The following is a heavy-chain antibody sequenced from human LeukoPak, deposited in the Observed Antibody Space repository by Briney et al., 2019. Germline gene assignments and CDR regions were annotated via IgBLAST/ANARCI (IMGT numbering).Heavy chain of an antibody. D-gene: IGHD2-2*01. Sequence: PGGSLRLSCAASGFTFDDYGMSWVRQAPGKGLEWVSAISGSGGSTYYADSVKGRFTISRDNSKNTLYLQMNSLRAEDTAVYYCAKDREYQLLSVNWGQGTLVTVSS. CDR2: ISGSGGST. CDR3: AKDREYQLLSVN. CDR1: GFTFDDYG. J-gene: IGHJ4*02. V-gene: IGHV3-23*01.